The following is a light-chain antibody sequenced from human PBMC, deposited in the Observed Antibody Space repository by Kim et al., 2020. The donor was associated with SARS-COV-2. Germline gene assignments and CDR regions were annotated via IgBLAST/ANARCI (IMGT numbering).Light chain of an antibody. CDR2: EDT. Sequence: SYELTQPPSVSVSPGQTVTITCSGDDLGNKYACWYQQKPGQSPVLVIYEDTKRPSGIPERFSGSNSGNTATLTISETQSTDEADYYCQAWDSSSDVVFGGGTQLTVL. V-gene: IGLV3-1*01. CDR3: QAWDSSSDVV. J-gene: IGLJ2*01. CDR1: DLGNKY.